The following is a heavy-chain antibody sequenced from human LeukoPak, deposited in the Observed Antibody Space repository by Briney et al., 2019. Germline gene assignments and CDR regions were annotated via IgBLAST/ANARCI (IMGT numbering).Heavy chain of an antibody. CDR3: ARGGGYSYGSFDY. J-gene: IGHJ4*02. V-gene: IGHV3-21*01. CDR2: ISSSSSYI. CDR1: GFTFSSYS. Sequence: GGSLRLSCAASGFTFSSYSMNWVRQAPGKGLEWVSSISSSSSYIHYADSVKGRFTISRDNAKNSLYLQMNSLRAEDTAVYYCARGGGYSYGSFDYWGQGTLVTVSS. D-gene: IGHD5-18*01.